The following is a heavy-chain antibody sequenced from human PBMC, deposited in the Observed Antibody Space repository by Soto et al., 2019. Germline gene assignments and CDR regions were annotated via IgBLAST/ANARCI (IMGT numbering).Heavy chain of an antibody. D-gene: IGHD6-13*01. Sequence: SETLSLTCTVSGGSISSYFYIWVRQPPGKGLEWIGSVYYTGTTDYNPSLKSRVTISVDTSKTQFSLNLRSVTAADTAVYYCARDLAAVSRAFDYWGRGTLVTVSS. CDR1: GGSISSYF. CDR3: ARDLAAVSRAFDY. CDR2: VYYTGTT. J-gene: IGHJ4*02. V-gene: IGHV4-59*01.